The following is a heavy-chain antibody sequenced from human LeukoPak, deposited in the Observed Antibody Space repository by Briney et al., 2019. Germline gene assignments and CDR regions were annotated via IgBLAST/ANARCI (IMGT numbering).Heavy chain of an antibody. CDR2: ISGSGGST. CDR3: AKGRGSSETYYFDY. CDR1: GFTLSNYA. Sequence: QPGGSLRLSCAASGFTLSNYAMSWVRQAPGKGLEWVSGISGSGGSTYYADSVKGRFTISRDNSKNTLYLQLNSLRAEDTAVYYCAKGRGSSETYYFDYWGQGTLVAVSS. D-gene: IGHD6-6*01. J-gene: IGHJ4*02. V-gene: IGHV3-23*01.